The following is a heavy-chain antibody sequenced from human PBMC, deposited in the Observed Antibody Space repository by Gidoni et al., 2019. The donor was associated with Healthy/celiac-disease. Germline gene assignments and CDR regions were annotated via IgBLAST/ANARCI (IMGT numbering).Heavy chain of an antibody. Sequence: QVQLQQWGAGLLKPSETLSLTCAVYGGSFSGYYWSWIRQPPGKGLEWIGEINHSGSTNYNPSLKSRVTISVDTSKNQFSLKLSSVTAADTAVYYCARTSARGASGYYYYSMDVWGKGTTVTVSS. V-gene: IGHV4-34*01. CDR1: GGSFSGYY. CDR3: ARTSARGASGYYYYSMDV. D-gene: IGHD2-15*01. J-gene: IGHJ6*04. CDR2: INHSGST.